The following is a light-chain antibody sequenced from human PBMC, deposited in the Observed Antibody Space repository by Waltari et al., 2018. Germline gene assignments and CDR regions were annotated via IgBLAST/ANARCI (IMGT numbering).Light chain of an antibody. V-gene: IGLV1-47*01. CDR2: EHE. J-gene: IGLJ2*01. CDR1: NSNIGSHD. Sequence: QSVLSQPPSVSGTPGQRVTISCSGSNSNIGSHDVYWFQQLPGTAPKLLIYEHEERPSGVPGRFSGSKSGTSASLTITGLRSEDEADYFCAAWDGSLTILFGGGTKVTVL. CDR3: AAWDGSLTIL.